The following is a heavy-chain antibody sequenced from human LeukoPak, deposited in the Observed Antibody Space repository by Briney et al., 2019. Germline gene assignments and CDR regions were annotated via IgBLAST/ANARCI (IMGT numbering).Heavy chain of an antibody. CDR1: GYTFTSYG. J-gene: IGHJ6*03. CDR3: AREPLLRCSSTSCYPTYYYYYYMDV. V-gene: IGHV1-2*02. D-gene: IGHD2-2*01. CDR2: INPNSGGT. Sequence: ASVKVSCKASGYTFTSYGISWVRQAPGQGLEWMGWINPNSGGTNYAQKFQGRVTMTRDTSISTAYMELSRLRSDDTAVYYCAREPLLRCSSTSCYPTYYYYYYMDVWGKGTTVTISS.